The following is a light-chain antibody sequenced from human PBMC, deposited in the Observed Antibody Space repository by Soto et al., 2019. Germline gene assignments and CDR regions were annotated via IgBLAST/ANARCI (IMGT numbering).Light chain of an antibody. CDR2: SAS. CDR3: QQSYSTPPT. J-gene: IGKJ1*01. CDR1: QSIAAF. V-gene: IGKV1-39*01. Sequence: DIQMTQSPSSLSASVGDRVTITCRASQSIAAFLNWYQQNPGKAPKLLIYSASSLLSGVPSRFSGSGSGTAFSLTITSLQPEDFAIYYCQQSYSTPPTFVHGTKLDIK.